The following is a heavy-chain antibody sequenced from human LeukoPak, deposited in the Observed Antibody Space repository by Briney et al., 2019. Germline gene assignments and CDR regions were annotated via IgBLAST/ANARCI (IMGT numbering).Heavy chain of an antibody. V-gene: IGHV3-74*01. J-gene: IGHJ4*02. Sequence: GGSLRLSCAASGFIFSNYWMHWVRQAPGKGLVWVSRINSDGSSTSYADSVKGRFTISRDNAKNTLYLQMNSLRAEDTAVYYCARFNGCYDSFDYWGQGTLVTVSS. CDR3: ARFNGCYDSFDY. CDR1: GFIFSNYW. D-gene: IGHD3-22*01. CDR2: INSDGSST.